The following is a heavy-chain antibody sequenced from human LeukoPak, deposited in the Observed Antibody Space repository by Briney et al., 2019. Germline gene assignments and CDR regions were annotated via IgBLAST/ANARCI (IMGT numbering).Heavy chain of an antibody. Sequence: SETLSLTCAVYGGSFSGYYWSWIRQPPGKGLEWIGEINHSGSTNYNPSLKSRVTISVDTSKNQFSLKLSSVTAADTAVYYCARLDSGTYYWGQGTLVTVSS. J-gene: IGHJ4*02. D-gene: IGHD1-14*01. CDR2: INHSGST. CDR1: GGSFSGYY. CDR3: ARLDSGTYY. V-gene: IGHV4-34*01.